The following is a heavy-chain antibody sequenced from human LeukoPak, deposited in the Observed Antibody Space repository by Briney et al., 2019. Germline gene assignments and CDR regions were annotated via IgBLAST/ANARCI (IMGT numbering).Heavy chain of an antibody. CDR1: GGSFSGYY. CDR2: INHSGST. Sequence: SETLSLTCAVYGGSFSGYYWSWIRQPPGKGLEWIGEINHSGSTNYNPSLKSRVTISVDTSKNQFSLKLSSVTAADTAVYYCARSRGGYKNWGQGTLVTVSS. V-gene: IGHV4-34*01. CDR3: ARSRGGYKN. J-gene: IGHJ4*02. D-gene: IGHD5-24*01.